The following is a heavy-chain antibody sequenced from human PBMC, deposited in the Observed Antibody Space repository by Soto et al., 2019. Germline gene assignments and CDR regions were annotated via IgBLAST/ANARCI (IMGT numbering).Heavy chain of an antibody. Sequence: GGSLRLSCAASGFTFSSYWMSWVRQAPGKGLEWVANIKQDGSEKYYVDSVKGRFTISRDNAKNSLYLQMNSLRAEDTAVYYCAREYSGYDPLSLFDYWGQGTLVTVSS. J-gene: IGHJ4*02. CDR3: AREYSGYDPLSLFDY. V-gene: IGHV3-7*01. D-gene: IGHD5-12*01. CDR1: GFTFSSYW. CDR2: IKQDGSEK.